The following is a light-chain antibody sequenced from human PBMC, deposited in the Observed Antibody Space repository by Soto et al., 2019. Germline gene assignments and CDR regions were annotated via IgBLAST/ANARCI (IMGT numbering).Light chain of an antibody. J-gene: IGKJ1*01. CDR1: QSLTNSY. V-gene: IGKV3-15*01. CDR2: AAS. CDR3: QQYNNWPV. Sequence: DIVLTQSPDTLSLSPGNRATLSCRASQSLTNSYIAWYQVKPGQAPRLLIYAASTRATGIPARFSGSGSGTEFTLTISSLQSEDFAVYYCQQYNNWPVFGQGTKVDIK.